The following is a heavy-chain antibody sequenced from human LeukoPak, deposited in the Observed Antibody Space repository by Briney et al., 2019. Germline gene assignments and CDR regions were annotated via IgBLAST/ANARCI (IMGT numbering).Heavy chain of an antibody. Sequence: PSETLSLTCTVSGGSISSSSYYWGWIRQPPGKGLEWIGSIYYSGSTYYNPSLKSRVTISVDTSKNQFSLKLSSVTAADTAVYYCARRGQWLVRFPFDYWGQGTLVTVSS. CDR3: ARRGQWLVRFPFDY. J-gene: IGHJ4*02. CDR1: GGSISSSSYY. V-gene: IGHV4-39*01. D-gene: IGHD6-19*01. CDR2: IYYSGST.